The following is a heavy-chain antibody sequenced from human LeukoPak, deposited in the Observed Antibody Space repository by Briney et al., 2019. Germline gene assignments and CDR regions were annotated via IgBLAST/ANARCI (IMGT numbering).Heavy chain of an antibody. CDR1: AFTFDDYG. Sequence: GGSLRRSCAASAFTFDDYGMNWVRQAQGKGLEWVSSINSSSSYIYYADSVKGRFTISRDNAKNSLYLQMNSLRAEHTAVYYCARIDRSGGSGYSFHWGQGTLVTVSS. V-gene: IGHV3-21*01. CDR2: INSSSSYI. J-gene: IGHJ4*02. D-gene: IGHD2-15*01. CDR3: ARIDRSGGSGYSFH.